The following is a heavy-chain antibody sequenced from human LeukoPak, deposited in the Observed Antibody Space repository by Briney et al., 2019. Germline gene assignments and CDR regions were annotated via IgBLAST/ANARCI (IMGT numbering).Heavy chain of an antibody. CDR1: GFTFSSYG. CDR2: IRYDGSNE. J-gene: IGHJ4*02. CDR3: ARDLMATIGLEY. Sequence: PAGSLRLSCAASGFTFSSYGMHWVRQAPGKGLEWVALIRYDGSNEYYADSVKGRFTISRDNSKNTLYLQMTSLRAEDTAVYYCARDLMATIGLEYWGQGTLVTVSS. V-gene: IGHV3-30*02. D-gene: IGHD5-12*01.